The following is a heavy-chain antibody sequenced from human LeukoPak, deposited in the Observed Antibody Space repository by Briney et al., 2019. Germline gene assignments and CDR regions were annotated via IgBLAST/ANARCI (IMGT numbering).Heavy chain of an antibody. CDR1: GGSISSGSYY. D-gene: IGHD3-16*02. CDR3: ARGPSYVWGSYRWDSYFDY. V-gene: IGHV4-61*02. CDR2: IYTSGST. J-gene: IGHJ4*02. Sequence: SETLSLTCTVSGGSISSGSYYWSWIRQPAGTGLEWIGRIYTSGSTNYNPSLKSRVTISVDTSKNQFSLKLSSVTAADTAVYYCARGPSYVWGSYRWDSYFDYWGQGTLVTVSS.